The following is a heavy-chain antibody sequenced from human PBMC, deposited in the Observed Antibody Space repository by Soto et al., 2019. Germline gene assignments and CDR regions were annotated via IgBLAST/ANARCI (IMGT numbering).Heavy chain of an antibody. CDR3: EKDPSNGPPDC. V-gene: IGHV3-23*01. D-gene: IGHD2-8*01. CDR2: IHPSGGST. Sequence: EGSLRLSCAAAGLMFSSYGMSWVRQAPGKGLQWVATIHPSGGSTHYAESVRGRFTISRDNSRDKLYLQMNSLRAEDTAVYYGEKDPSNGPPDCCGQGARVT. CDR1: GLMFSSYG. J-gene: IGHJ4*02.